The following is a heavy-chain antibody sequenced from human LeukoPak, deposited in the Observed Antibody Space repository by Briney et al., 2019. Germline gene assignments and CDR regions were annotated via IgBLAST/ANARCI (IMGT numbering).Heavy chain of an antibody. Sequence: SETLSLTCTVSGGSISSYYWSWIRQPAGKGLEWIGRIYTSGSTNYNPSLKSRVTMSVDTSKNQFSLKLSSVTAADTAVYYCARVCDFWSGLYYFDYWGQGTLVTVSS. D-gene: IGHD3-3*01. J-gene: IGHJ4*02. CDR1: GGSISSYY. CDR3: ARVCDFWSGLYYFDY. V-gene: IGHV4-4*07. CDR2: IYTSGST.